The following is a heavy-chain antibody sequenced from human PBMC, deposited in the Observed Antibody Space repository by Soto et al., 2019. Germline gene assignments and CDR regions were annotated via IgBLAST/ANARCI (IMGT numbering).Heavy chain of an antibody. V-gene: IGHV1-18*01. J-gene: IGHJ5*02. Sequence: QVNLVQSGAEVKKPGASVKVSCKASGYTFSNYALTWVRRAPGQGLEWMAWINAKNGATNYAQKFRGRATVTRDTSISTTYLELSGLTSDDTAVYYCARAREDSSGWFDHWGQGTQVTVSP. CDR1: GYTFSNYA. D-gene: IGHD6-19*01. CDR3: ARAREDSSGWFDH. CDR2: INAKNGAT.